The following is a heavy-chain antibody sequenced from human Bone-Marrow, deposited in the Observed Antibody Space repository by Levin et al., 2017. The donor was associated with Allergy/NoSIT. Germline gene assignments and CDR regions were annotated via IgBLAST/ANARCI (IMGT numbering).Heavy chain of an antibody. CDR2: IYYSGST. V-gene: IGHV4-59*01. J-gene: IGHJ4*02. CDR3: ARATETWNFDY. CDR1: GGSISSYY. Sequence: GSLRLSCTVSGGSISSYYWSWIRQPPGKGLEWIGYIYYSGSTNYNPSLKSRVTISVDTSKNQFSLKLSSVTAADTAVYYCARATETWNFDYWGQGTLVTVSS. D-gene: IGHD4-17*01.